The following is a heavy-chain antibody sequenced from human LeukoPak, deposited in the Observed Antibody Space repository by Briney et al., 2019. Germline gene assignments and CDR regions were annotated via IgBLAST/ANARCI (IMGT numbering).Heavy chain of an antibody. Sequence: PGGSLRLSCATSGFIFGSYAMHWVRQAPGKGLEWVAVISYDGSNKYYADSVKGRFSISRDNSKNTLYLQMNSLRAEDTAVYYCAKDKGWLPGYGMDVWGQGTTVTVSS. V-gene: IGHV3-30*18. D-gene: IGHD5-12*01. CDR1: GFIFGSYA. CDR2: ISYDGSNK. J-gene: IGHJ6*02. CDR3: AKDKGWLPGYGMDV.